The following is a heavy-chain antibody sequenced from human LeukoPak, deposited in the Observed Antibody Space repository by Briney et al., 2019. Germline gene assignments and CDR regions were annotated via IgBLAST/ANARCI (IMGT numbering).Heavy chain of an antibody. CDR2: IYYSGST. Sequence: SETLSLTCTVSGGSISSSSYYWGWIRQPPGKGLEWIGSIYYSGSTYYNPSLKSRVTISVDTSKNQFSLKLSSVTAADTAVYYCARAAYRAAAGLYYYYGMDVWGQGTTVTVSS. CDR3: ARAAYRAAAGLYYYYGMDV. D-gene: IGHD6-13*01. V-gene: IGHV4-39*01. CDR1: GGSISSSSYY. J-gene: IGHJ6*02.